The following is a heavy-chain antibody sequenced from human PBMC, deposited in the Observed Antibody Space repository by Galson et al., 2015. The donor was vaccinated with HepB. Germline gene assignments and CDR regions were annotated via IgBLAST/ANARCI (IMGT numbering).Heavy chain of an antibody. V-gene: IGHV1-18*01. D-gene: IGHD6-25*01. CDR1: GYRFNNYA. Sequence: SVKVSCKASGYRFNNYAITWVRQAPGQGLQWMGWISGYNGRAMYAQEFQDRVTLTIDTSTTTASMEVNRLTSDDTAMYYCARDLAAETTDAFDSWGKATIVNVSS. J-gene: IGHJ3*02. CDR2: ISGYNGRA. CDR3: ARDLAAETTDAFDS.